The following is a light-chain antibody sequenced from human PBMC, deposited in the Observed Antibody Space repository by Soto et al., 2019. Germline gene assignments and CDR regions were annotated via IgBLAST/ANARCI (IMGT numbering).Light chain of an antibody. J-gene: IGKJ3*01. CDR2: DAS. Sequence: IVLTQSPATLSVSPGDRATLFCSASQSVSSNLAWYQQTPGQAPSLLIYDASTRATGIPARFSGSGSGIEFTLTISRLQSEDFAVYFCQQYNNWPIFTFGPGTKVDIK. CDR1: QSVSSN. V-gene: IGKV3-15*01. CDR3: QQYNNWPIFT.